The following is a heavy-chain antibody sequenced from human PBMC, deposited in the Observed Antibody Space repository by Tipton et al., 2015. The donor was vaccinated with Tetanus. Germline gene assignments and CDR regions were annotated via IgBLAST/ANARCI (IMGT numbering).Heavy chain of an antibody. J-gene: IGHJ4*02. Sequence: TLSLTCTVSGDSITTGDYYWSWIRQPPGKGLEWIGHIYSSGGARYNPSLKSRTTMSVDRSKSQFSLEVTSVTAADTAVYYCARGVDRTKNGIEWGQGTLVTVSS. V-gene: IGHV4-61*08. D-gene: IGHD5-12*01. CDR3: ARGVDRTKNGIE. CDR2: IYSSGGA. CDR1: GDSITTGDYY.